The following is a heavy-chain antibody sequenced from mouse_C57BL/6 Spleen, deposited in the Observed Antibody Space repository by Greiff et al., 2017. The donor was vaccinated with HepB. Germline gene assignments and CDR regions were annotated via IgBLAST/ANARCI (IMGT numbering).Heavy chain of an antibody. CDR1: GFSLTSYG. J-gene: IGHJ4*01. D-gene: IGHD1-1*01. V-gene: IGHV2-2*01. CDR2: IWSGGST. CDR3: ARTTTNYNGSSYGAMDY. Sequence: QVQLQQSGPGLVQPSQSLSITCTVSGFSLTSYGVHWVRQSPGKGLEWLGVIWSGGSTDYNAAFISRLSISKDNSKSQVFFKMNSLQADDTAIYYCARTTTNYNGSSYGAMDYWGQGASVTVSS.